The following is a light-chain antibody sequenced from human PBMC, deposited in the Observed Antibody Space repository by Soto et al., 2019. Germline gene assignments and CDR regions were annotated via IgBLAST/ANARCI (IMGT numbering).Light chain of an antibody. CDR3: QQLNGYPSIT. V-gene: IGKV1-9*01. CDR2: AAS. CDR1: QGISSY. J-gene: IGKJ5*01. Sequence: DIQLTQSPSFLSASVGDRVTITCRASQGISSYLAWYQQKPGKAPKLLIYAASTLQSGVPSRFSGSGSGTEFTLTISSLQPEDFATYYCQQLNGYPSITFGQGTRLEIK.